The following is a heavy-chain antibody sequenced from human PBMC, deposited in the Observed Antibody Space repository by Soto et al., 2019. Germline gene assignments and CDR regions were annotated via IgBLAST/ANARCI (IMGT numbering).Heavy chain of an antibody. CDR1: GGSISSGGYY. Sequence: SETLSLTCTFSGGSISSGGYYWSWIRQHPGKGLEWIGYIYYSGSTYYNPSLKSRVTISVDTSKNQFSLKLSSVTAADTAVYYCARDRAYCGGDCPSGFDYWGQGTLVTVSS. J-gene: IGHJ4*02. CDR2: IYYSGST. D-gene: IGHD2-21*02. V-gene: IGHV4-31*03. CDR3: ARDRAYCGGDCPSGFDY.